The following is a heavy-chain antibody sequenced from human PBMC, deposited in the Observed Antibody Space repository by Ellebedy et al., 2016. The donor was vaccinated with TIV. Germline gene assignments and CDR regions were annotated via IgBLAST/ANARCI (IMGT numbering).Heavy chain of an antibody. Sequence: AASVKVSCKSSGYTFTTYGISWVRQAPGQGLEWVGWIANYNGKTDYAQKFQGRVTVTTDTSTTTAYMELRSLRSDDTAVYYCARVGANFYSYFHMDVWGKGTTVTVSS. J-gene: IGHJ6*03. CDR1: GYTFTTYG. CDR3: ARVGANFYSYFHMDV. CDR2: IANYNGKT. V-gene: IGHV1-18*01. D-gene: IGHD1-26*01.